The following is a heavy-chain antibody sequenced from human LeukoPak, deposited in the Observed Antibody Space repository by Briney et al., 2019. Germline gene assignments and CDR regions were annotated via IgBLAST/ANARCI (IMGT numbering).Heavy chain of an antibody. CDR2: ISYVGSKK. D-gene: IGHD2-21*01. Sequence: GGSLRLSCAASGFTFSSYGMHWVRQAPGKGLEWVAVISYVGSKKYYADSVKGRFTISSDNSKNTLYLQMNSLRAEDTAVYYCAKDGEGAVADYWGQGTLVTVSS. CDR3: AKDGEGAVADY. J-gene: IGHJ4*02. CDR1: GFTFSSYG. V-gene: IGHV3-30*18.